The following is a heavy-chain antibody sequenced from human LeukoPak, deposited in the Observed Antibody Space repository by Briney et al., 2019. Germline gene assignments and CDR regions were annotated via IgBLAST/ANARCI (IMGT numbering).Heavy chain of an antibody. Sequence: ASVKVSCKASGYTFTDYYIHWVRQAPGQGLEWMAWINPNSGGTYYAQNFHDRITLARDTSISTAYMELSRLRSDDTAIYYCARANALYCSSTSCLFDYWGQGTLVTVSS. CDR3: ARANALYCSSTSCLFDY. CDR2: INPNSGGT. V-gene: IGHV1-2*02. D-gene: IGHD2-2*01. J-gene: IGHJ4*02. CDR1: GYTFTDYY.